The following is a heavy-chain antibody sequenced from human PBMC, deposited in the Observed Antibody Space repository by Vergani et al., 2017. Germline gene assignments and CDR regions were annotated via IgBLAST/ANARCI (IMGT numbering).Heavy chain of an antibody. Sequence: EVQLVESGGGLVKPGGSLRLSCAASGFTFSSYSMNWVRQAPGKGLEWVSSISSSSSYIYYADSVKGRFTISRDNAKNSLYLQMNSLRAEDTAVYYCARVKRLTYYYYGMDVWGQGTTVTVSS. CDR2: ISSSSSYI. D-gene: IGHD3-9*01. CDR3: ARVKRLTYYYYGMDV. V-gene: IGHV3-21*01. CDR1: GFTFSSYS. J-gene: IGHJ6*02.